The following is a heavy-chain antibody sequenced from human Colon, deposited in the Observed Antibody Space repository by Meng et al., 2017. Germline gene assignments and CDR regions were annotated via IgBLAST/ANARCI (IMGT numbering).Heavy chain of an antibody. J-gene: IGHJ4*02. CDR1: GFTFSYYA. D-gene: IGHD1-1*01. V-gene: IGHV3-23*01. Sequence: GGSLRLSCAASGFTFSYYAMSWVRQAPGKGLQWVSSISDNGDTTYYADSVRGRFTISRDNSKNTLNLQMNSLRAEDTAVYYCARDLTRGNDAAGYWGQGTLVTVSS. CDR2: ISDNGDTT. CDR3: ARDLTRGNDAAGY.